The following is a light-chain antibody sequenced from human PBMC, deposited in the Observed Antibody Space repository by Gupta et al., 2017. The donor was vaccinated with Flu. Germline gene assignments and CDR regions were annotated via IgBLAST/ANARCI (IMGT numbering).Light chain of an antibody. CDR3: QQRSRWPLT. CDR2: DTS. V-gene: IGKV3-11*01. J-gene: IGKJ4*01. CDR1: EPIGRQ. Sequence: EIALIQSPGTLSVSPGEIATLSCRASEPIGRQLAWYQQRPGRPPRLIISDTSKRATGVPARFSGSGSETDFTLTISNLDPEDFAVYFCQQRSRWPLTFGGGTKLEIK.